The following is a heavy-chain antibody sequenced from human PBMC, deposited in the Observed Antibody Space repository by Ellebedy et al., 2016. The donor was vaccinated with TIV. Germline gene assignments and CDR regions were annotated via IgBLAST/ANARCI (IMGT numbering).Heavy chain of an antibody. CDR3: ARVLDTVGDDAFDF. CDR1: GFTFDNYG. Sequence: GGSLRLSXAASGFTFDNYGFNWVRQAPGKGLEWVAYIGTRSTSIYYADSVKGRFTISRDNAKSSLYLQMSSLRDEDTAVYYCARVLDTVGDDAFDFWGQGTMVTVSS. D-gene: IGHD1-26*01. CDR2: IGTRSTSI. V-gene: IGHV3-48*02. J-gene: IGHJ3*01.